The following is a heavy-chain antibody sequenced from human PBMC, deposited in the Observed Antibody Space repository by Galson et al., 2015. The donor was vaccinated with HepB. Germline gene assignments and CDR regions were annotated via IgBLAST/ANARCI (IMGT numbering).Heavy chain of an antibody. J-gene: IGHJ3*01. V-gene: IGHV3-23*01. CDR3: AKPLRDYYDSFDAFDV. CDR2: ISDSGVRT. D-gene: IGHD3-22*01. CDR1: RFTFKNYA. Sequence: SLRLSCAASRFTFKNYAMTWVRQVPGKGLEWVSTISDSGVRTYYADTVEGRFAISRDNSKNTVSLQMNSLRDDDTAIYYCAKPLRDYYDSFDAFDVWGQGTMVSISS.